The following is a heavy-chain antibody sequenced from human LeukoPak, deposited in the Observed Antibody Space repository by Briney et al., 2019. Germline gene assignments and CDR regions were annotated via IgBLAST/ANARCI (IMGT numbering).Heavy chain of an antibody. CDR2: ISSSGSTI. D-gene: IGHD3-3*01. CDR1: GFTFSDYY. J-gene: IGHJ3*02. V-gene: IGHV3-11*04. CDR3: ASNDFWSGYADAFDI. Sequence: GGSLRLSCAASGFTFSDYYMSWIRQAPGKGLEWVSYISSSGSTIYYADSVKGRFTISRDNAKNSLYLQMNSLRAEDTAVYYCASNDFWSGYADAFDIWGQGTMVTVS.